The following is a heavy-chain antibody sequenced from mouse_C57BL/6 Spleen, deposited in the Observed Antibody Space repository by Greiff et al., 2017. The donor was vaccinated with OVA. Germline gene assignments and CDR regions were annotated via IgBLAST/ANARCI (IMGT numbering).Heavy chain of an antibody. J-gene: IGHJ2*01. Sequence: VQLQQSGAELVRPGASVKLSCTASGFNIKDYYMHWVKQRPEQGLEWIGRLDPEDGDTEYAPKFQGKATMTADTSSNTASLQLSSLTSEYTAVYYGTPAYYGSSQYYFDYWGQGTTLTVSS. D-gene: IGHD1-1*01. CDR1: GFNIKDYY. CDR2: LDPEDGDT. CDR3: TPAYYGSSQYYFDY. V-gene: IGHV14-1*01.